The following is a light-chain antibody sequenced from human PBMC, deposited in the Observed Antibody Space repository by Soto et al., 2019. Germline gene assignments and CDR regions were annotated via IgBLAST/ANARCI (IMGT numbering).Light chain of an antibody. CDR3: GSSTSSSTLYV. Sequence: QSALTQPASVSGSPGQSITISCTGTSSDVGGYNYVSWYQQHPGRAPKLMIYDVTNRPSGVSNRFSGSKSGNTASLTISGLQAEDEADYYCGSSTSSSTLYVFGTGTKLTVL. CDR2: DVT. CDR1: SSDVGGYNY. V-gene: IGLV2-14*01. J-gene: IGLJ1*01.